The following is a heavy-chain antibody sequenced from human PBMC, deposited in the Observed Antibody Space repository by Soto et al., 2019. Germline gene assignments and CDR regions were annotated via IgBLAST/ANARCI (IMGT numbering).Heavy chain of an antibody. CDR2: ISYDGSNK. V-gene: IGHV3-30*18. D-gene: IGHD3-10*01. Sequence: QVQVVESGGGVVQPGRSLRLSCAASGFTFSSYGMHWVRQAPGKGLEWVAIISYDGSNKYYADSVKGRFTISRDNSKNTLCRQMNSLRAEDTAGYYCAKELKWITMVRGVIRSYGMDVGGQVTTVTVSS. CDR1: GFTFSSYG. CDR3: AKELKWITMVRGVIRSYGMDV. J-gene: IGHJ6*02.